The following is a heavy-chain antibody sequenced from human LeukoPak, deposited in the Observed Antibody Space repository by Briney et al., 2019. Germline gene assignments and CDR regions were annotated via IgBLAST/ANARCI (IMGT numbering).Heavy chain of an antibody. V-gene: IGHV1-2*02. CDR1: GYTFTVYY. J-gene: IGHJ4*02. Sequence: ASVKVSFKASGYTFTVYYMHWVRQAPGQGREGMGWINPNSGGTNYAQKFQGRVTMTRDTSVSTAYMELSRLRSDDTAVYYCARGGSRYYDSSGYYYDYWGQGTLVTVSS. CDR2: INPNSGGT. D-gene: IGHD3-22*01. CDR3: ARGGSRYYDSSGYYYDY.